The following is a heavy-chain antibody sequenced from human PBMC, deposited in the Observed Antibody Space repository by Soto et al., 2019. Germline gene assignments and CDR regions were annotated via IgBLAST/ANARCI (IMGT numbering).Heavy chain of an antibody. CDR3: AREACSGGSCYRGSWFDP. CDR2: IYYSGST. V-gene: IGHV4-59*01. J-gene: IGHJ5*02. CDR1: GGSISSYY. Sequence: QVQLQESGPGLVKPSETLSLTCTVSGGSISSYYWSWIRQPPGKGLEWIGYIYYSGSTNYNPSLKSRVTISVDTSKNQFSLKLSSVTAADTAVYYCAREACSGGSCYRGSWFDPWGQGTLVTVSS. D-gene: IGHD2-15*01.